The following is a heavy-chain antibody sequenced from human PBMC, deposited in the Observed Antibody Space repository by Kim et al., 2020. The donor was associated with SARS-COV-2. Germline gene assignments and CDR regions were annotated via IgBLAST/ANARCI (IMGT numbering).Heavy chain of an antibody. J-gene: IGHJ6*02. CDR1: GGSISSSSYY. CDR3: ARIGGVGMDA. Sequence: SETLSLTCTVSGGSISSSSYYWGWIRQPPGKGLEWFGSIYYSGITYYNPSLESRATISVDTSKNQFSLKLSSVTAAAPAVYCGARIGGVGMDALGQGTTV. V-gene: IGHV4-39*01. D-gene: IGHD2-8*01. CDR2: IYYSGIT.